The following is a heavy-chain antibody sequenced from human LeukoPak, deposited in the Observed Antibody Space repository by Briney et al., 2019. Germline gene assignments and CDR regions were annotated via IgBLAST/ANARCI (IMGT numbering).Heavy chain of an antibody. D-gene: IGHD3-10*01. CDR1: GFTFSSYA. V-gene: IGHV3-23*01. CDR3: AKARTANDYGSGSFYKGFDS. J-gene: IGHJ4*02. Sequence: PGGSLRLSCAASGFTFSSYAMSWVRQAPGKGLEWVSAISGSGGSTYYADSVKGRFTISRDKSKNTVHLDMDTLRAEDTALYYCAKARTANDYGSGSFYKGFDSWGQGTLVTVSS. CDR2: ISGSGGST.